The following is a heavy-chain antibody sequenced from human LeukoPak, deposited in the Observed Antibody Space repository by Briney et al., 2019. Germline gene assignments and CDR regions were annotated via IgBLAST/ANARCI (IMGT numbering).Heavy chain of an antibody. Sequence: SVKVSCKASGGTFSSYAISWVRQAPGQGLEWMGGIIPIFGTANYAQKFQGRVTITTDESASTAYMELSSLRSEDTAVYYCARTMIAKYYYYYYMDVWGKGTTVTVSS. V-gene: IGHV1-69*05. D-gene: IGHD3-22*01. J-gene: IGHJ6*03. CDR3: ARTMIAKYYYYYYMDV. CDR2: IIPIFGTA. CDR1: GGTFSSYA.